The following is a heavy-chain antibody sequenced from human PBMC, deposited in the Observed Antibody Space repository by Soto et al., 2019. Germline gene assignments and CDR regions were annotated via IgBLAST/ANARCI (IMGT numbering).Heavy chain of an antibody. D-gene: IGHD2-15*01. CDR3: ASDSCSGGSCFFFDC. CDR2: INPNSGNT. CDR1: GYPFTSYD. J-gene: IGHJ4*02. Sequence: QLQLVQSGAEVKKPGASVKVSCKASGYPFTSYDINWVRQDTGQGLEWMGWINPNSGNTGYAQKFQGRLSMTRSTSINPAYMELSSLTSEDTAVYYCASDSCSGGSCFFFDCWVLGTLVTVSS. V-gene: IGHV1-8*01.